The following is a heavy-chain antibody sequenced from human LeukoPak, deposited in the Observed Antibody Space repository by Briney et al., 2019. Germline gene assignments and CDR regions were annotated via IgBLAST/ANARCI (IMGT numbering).Heavy chain of an antibody. V-gene: IGHV1-69*06. J-gene: IGHJ4*02. D-gene: IGHD3-22*01. CDR1: GGTFNSYA. Sequence: SVKVSCKASGGTFNSYAISWVRQAPGQGLEWMGGIIPIFGTTNYARKFRGRVTLTADKSTRTAYMELSSLRSEDTAVYYCAKRVESGYYLFDYWGQGTLVTVSS. CDR2: IIPIFGTT. CDR3: AKRVESGYYLFDY.